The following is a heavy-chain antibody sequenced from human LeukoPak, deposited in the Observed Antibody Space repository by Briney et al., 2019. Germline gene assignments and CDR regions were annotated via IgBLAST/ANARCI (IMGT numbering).Heavy chain of an antibody. CDR2: ISGSAGSP. D-gene: IGHD2-15*01. Sequence: GGSLRLSCAASGFTFSWYAMSWVRQAPGKGLEWVSAISGSAGSPHYADSVRGRFTISRDNSRNTLYLQMNSLRAEDTAVYFCARHSDTPNYPDSDAFDLWGQGTMVTVSS. CDR3: ARHSDTPNYPDSDAFDL. CDR1: GFTFSWYA. J-gene: IGHJ3*01. V-gene: IGHV3-23*01.